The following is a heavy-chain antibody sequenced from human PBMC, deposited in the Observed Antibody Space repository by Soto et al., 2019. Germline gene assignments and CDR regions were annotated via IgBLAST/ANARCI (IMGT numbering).Heavy chain of an antibody. CDR2: ISSSSSTI. J-gene: IGHJ3*02. V-gene: IGHV3-48*02. D-gene: IGHD3-22*01. CDR3: GGDSCRYFYPDVFDT. Sequence: GGALRLSSATPGFTFRRYNINWGRQAPGKGLEWVSYISSSSSTIYYADSVKGRFTISRDNAKNSLYLQMNSLRDEVTAVYSCGGDSCRYFYPDVFDTWG. CDR1: GFTFRRYN.